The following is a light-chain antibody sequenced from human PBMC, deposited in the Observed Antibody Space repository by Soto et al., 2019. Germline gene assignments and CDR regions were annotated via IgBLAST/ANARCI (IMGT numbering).Light chain of an antibody. CDR2: EAT. CDR3: SSYADSNNLL. J-gene: IGLJ3*02. V-gene: IGLV2-8*01. Sequence: QSALTQPPSAAGSPGKSVTISCTGTSSDVGGYKYVSCYQQHPGKAPKLLIYEATQRPSGVPDRFSGSKSGNTASLTVSGLQAEDEADYYCSSYADSNNLLFGGGTKLTVL. CDR1: SSDVGGYKY.